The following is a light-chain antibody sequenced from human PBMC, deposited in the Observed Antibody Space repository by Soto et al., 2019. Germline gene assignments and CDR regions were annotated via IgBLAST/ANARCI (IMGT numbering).Light chain of an antibody. V-gene: IGLV1-47*01. J-gene: IGLJ3*02. CDR3: ATWDDSLSAVV. CDR1: TSNIGSNY. Sequence: QAVVTQPPSASGTPGQRVTISCSGSTSNIGSNYVYWYQQLPGTAPKLLIYRNTQRPSGVLDRFSGSKSGTSASLAISGLRSEDEADYYCATWDDSLSAVVFGGGTKVTVL. CDR2: RNT.